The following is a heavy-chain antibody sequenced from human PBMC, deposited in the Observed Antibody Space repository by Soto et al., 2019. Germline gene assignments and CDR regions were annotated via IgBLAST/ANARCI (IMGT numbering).Heavy chain of an antibody. Sequence: QITLKESGPTLVKPTQTLTLTCTFSGFSLTTSGVGVGWIRQPPGKALEWLALIYWDDDKRYSPSLKSRLTITKDTSKNHVVLTMTNVDPVDTATYYCAHCDSTYGMDVWGQGTPVTVSS. CDR2: IYWDDDK. V-gene: IGHV2-5*02. CDR3: AHCDSTYGMDV. D-gene: IGHD5-18*01. J-gene: IGHJ6*02. CDR1: GFSLTTSGVG.